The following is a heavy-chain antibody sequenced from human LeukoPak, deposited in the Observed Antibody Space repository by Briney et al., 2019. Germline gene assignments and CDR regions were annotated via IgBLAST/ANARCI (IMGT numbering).Heavy chain of an antibody. V-gene: IGHV1-18*01. CDR2: ISTYNGNK. CDR3: ARGIAAAGSYYFDF. CDR1: GYSFTTSD. Sequence: ASVKVSCKASGYSFTTSDISWVRQAPGQGLEWLGWISTYNGNKGYAQRIQGRVTMTTDTSTSTAYMELRNLRSDDTAVYYCARGIAAAGSYYFDFWGQGTLVTVSS. J-gene: IGHJ4*02. D-gene: IGHD6-13*01.